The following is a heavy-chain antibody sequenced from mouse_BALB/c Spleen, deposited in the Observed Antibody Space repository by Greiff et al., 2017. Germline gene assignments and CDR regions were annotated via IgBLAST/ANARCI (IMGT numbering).Heavy chain of an antibody. CDR2: IWGGGST. Sequence: VQLQQSGPGLAAPSQSLSISCTVSGFSLTGYGVNWVSQPPGKGLEWLGMIWGGGSTDYNSALKSRLSISKDNSKSQVFLKMNSLQTDDTARYYCARDRGRCFDVWGAGTTVTVSS. CDR3: ARDRGRCFDV. V-gene: IGHV2-6-7*01. CDR1: GFSLTGYG. J-gene: IGHJ1*01.